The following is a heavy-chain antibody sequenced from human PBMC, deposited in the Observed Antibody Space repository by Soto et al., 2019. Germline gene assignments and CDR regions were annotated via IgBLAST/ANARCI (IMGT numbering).Heavy chain of an antibody. Sequence: QVQLQQWGAGLLKPSETLSLTCAVYGGSFSGYYWSWIRQPPGKGLEWIGEINHSGSNNYNPSLKSRVTISVDTTKNHFSLQLRSVTAAETAVYYCARGRYRSGSPIDGMDVWGQGTTVTVSS. V-gene: IGHV4-34*01. CDR2: INHSGSN. CDR3: ARGRYRSGSPIDGMDV. D-gene: IGHD3-10*01. J-gene: IGHJ6*02. CDR1: GGSFSGYY.